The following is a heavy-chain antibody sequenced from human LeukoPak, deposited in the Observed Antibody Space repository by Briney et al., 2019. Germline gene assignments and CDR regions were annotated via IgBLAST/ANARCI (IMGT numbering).Heavy chain of an antibody. CDR2: IYYSGST. V-gene: IGHV4-59*01. J-gene: IGHJ4*02. CDR3: ARIQDYYGSGSYYRWSDY. Sequence: PSETLSLTCTVSGGSISSYYWSWIRQPPGKGLEWIGYIYYSGSTNYNPSLKSRVTISVDTSKNQFSLKLSSVTAADTAVYYCARIQDYYGSGSYYRWSDYWGQGTLVTVSS. D-gene: IGHD3-10*01. CDR1: GGSISSYY.